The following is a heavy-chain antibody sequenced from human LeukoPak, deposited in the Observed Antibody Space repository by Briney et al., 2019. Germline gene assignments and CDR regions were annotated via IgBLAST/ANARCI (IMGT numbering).Heavy chain of an antibody. D-gene: IGHD6-25*01. CDR3: ARRSKNGYFLDS. J-gene: IGHJ4*02. CDR2: TFSSGAT. Sequence: SETLSLTCIVSGTSMSGYYWTWIRQPPGKGLEWIGHTFSSGATTYNPSLKSRVTISVDTSRSQFSLNLSSVTAADTAVYSCARRSKNGYFLDSWGQGILVTVPS. CDR1: GTSMSGYY. V-gene: IGHV4-4*09.